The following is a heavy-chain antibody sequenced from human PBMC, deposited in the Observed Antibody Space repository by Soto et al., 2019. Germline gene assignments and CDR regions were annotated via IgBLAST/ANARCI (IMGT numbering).Heavy chain of an antibody. Sequence: GGSLRLSCSASGFTFSSYAMHWVRQAPGKGLEYVSAISSNGGSTYYADSVKGRFTISRDNSKNTLYLQMSSLRAEDTAVYYCVRLLSGWEWGFIDYWGQGTLVTVSS. V-gene: IGHV3-64D*08. J-gene: IGHJ4*02. CDR2: ISSNGGST. D-gene: IGHD6-19*01. CDR1: GFTFSSYA. CDR3: VRLLSGWEWGFIDY.